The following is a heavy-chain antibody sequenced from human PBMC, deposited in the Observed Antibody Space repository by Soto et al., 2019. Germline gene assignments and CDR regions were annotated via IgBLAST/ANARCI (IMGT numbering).Heavy chain of an antibody. D-gene: IGHD6-19*01. CDR1: GFTFSSYA. CDR3: VRDTSPYSSGWHNRHSDY. V-gene: IGHV3-30-3*01. CDR2: ISYDGSNK. J-gene: IGHJ4*02. Sequence: QVQLVESGGGVVQPGRSLRLSCAASGFTFSSYAMHWVRQAPGKGLEWVAVISYDGSNKYYADSVKGRFTISRDNSKTLYLQMNSMRAEDTAVYYCVRDTSPYSSGWHNRHSDYWGQGNLVTVSS.